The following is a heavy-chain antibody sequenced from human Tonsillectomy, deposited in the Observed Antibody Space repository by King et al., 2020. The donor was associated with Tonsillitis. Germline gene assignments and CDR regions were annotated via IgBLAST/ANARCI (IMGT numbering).Heavy chain of an antibody. CDR3: AGEDSSGAVGDSNGDFDY. D-gene: IGHD6-19*01. CDR2: ISYDGSNK. CDR1: GFTFSRYA. Sequence: VQLVESGGGVVQPGRSLRLSCAASGFTFSRYAMNWVRQTPGKGLEWVAVISYDGSNKYYADSVKGRFTISRDNSKNTLFLQMNSLRAEDTAMYYFAGEDSSGAVGDSNGDFDYWGQGTLVTASS. V-gene: IGHV3-30-3*01. J-gene: IGHJ4*02.